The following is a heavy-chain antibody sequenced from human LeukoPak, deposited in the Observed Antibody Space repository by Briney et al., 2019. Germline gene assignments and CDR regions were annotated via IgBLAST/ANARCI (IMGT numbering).Heavy chain of an antibody. Sequence: SETLSLTCTVSGDSISSYYWSWIRQPAGKGLEWIGRIYTGGSSNHNPSLKSRVTMSVDTSKNQFSLKLTSVTAADTAVYYCARGSSGARFDYWGQGTLVTVSS. CDR3: ARGSSGARFDY. V-gene: IGHV4-4*07. D-gene: IGHD2-15*01. J-gene: IGHJ4*02. CDR2: IYTGGSS. CDR1: GDSISSYY.